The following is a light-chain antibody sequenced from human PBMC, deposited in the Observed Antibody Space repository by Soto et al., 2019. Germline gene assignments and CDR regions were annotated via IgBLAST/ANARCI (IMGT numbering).Light chain of an antibody. Sequence: EIVMTQSPATLSVSPGEKATLSCRASQSVSYNLAWYQQKPGQGPRLVIYGAFSRATGIPARFSGSGSGTEFTLTISSLQSEDFAVYYCQQYKNWPPLTFGGGTKVEIK. CDR2: GAF. CDR3: QQYKNWPPLT. V-gene: IGKV3-15*01. J-gene: IGKJ4*01. CDR1: QSVSYN.